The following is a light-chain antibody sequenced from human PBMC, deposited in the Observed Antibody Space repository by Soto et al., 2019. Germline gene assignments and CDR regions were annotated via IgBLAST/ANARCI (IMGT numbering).Light chain of an antibody. CDR1: TSDVGSYNL. Sequence: NTSDVGSYNLVSWYQLHPGKAPKLMIYEGSKRPSGVSNRFSGSKSGNTASLTISGLQAEDEADYYCCSYAGTSTYVCGTGTKV. CDR3: CSYAGTSTYV. CDR2: EGS. J-gene: IGLJ1*01. V-gene: IGLV2-23*01.